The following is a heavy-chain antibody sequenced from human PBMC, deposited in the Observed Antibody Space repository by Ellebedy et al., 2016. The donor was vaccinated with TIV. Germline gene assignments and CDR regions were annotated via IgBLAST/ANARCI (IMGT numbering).Heavy chain of an antibody. V-gene: IGHV3-11*06. CDR3: AREIRGTYPAFDI. CDR2: IRSIGSYT. CDR1: GFTFSDYY. J-gene: IGHJ3*02. Sequence: GESLKISCAASGFTFSDYYMSWIRQAPGTGLEWVSFIRSIGSYTTYADSVKGRFSISRDNAKNSLYLQMNSLRAEDTAVYYCAREIRGTYPAFDIWGQGTLVTVSS.